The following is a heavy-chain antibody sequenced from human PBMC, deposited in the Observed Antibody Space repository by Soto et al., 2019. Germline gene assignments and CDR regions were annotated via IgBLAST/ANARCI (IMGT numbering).Heavy chain of an antibody. J-gene: IGHJ4*02. CDR1: GYTFRSYG. D-gene: IGHD2-15*01. Sequence: GGPLRLAGSASGYTFRSYGMHWVRQAPGKGLEWVAVIWYDGSNKYYADSVKGRFTISRDNSKNTLYLQMNSLRAEDTAVYYFATPGKQVVAATSPFDYWGQGSLVTVYS. CDR3: ATPGKQVVAATSPFDY. CDR2: IWYDGSNK. V-gene: IGHV3-33*01.